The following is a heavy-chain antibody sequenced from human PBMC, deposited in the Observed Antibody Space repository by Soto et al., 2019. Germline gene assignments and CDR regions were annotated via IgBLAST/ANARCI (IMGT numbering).Heavy chain of an antibody. J-gene: IGHJ6*03. CDR1: GGSFSGYY. V-gene: IGHV4-34*01. D-gene: IGHD2-21*01. CDR2: INHSGST. CDR3: AREPLWGRPYDYYYYYMDV. Sequence: SETLSLTCAVYGGSFSGYYWSWIRQPPGKGLEWIGEINHSGSTNYNPSLKSRVTISVDTSKNQFSLKLSSVTAADTAVYYCAREPLWGRPYDYYYYYMDVWGKGTTVTVS.